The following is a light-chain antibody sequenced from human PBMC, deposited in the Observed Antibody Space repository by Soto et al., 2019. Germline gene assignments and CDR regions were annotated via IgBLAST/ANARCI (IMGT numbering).Light chain of an antibody. CDR3: CAHVGSSTYV. J-gene: IGLJ1*01. V-gene: IGLV2-11*01. Sequence: QSVLTQPRSVSGSPGQSVTISCSGTSIDVDDYVSWYQQHPGKAPKVIIYDVTERPSGVPDRFSGSKSGNAASLTVSGLQVEDEADYYCCAHVGSSTYVFGSGTKVTVL. CDR2: DVT. CDR1: SIDVDDY.